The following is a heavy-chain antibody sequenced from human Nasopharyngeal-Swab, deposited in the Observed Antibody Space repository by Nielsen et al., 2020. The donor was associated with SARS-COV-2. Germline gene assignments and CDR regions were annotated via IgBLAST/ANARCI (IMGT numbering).Heavy chain of an antibody. J-gene: IGHJ5*02. CDR2: ISSSSSYI. CDR1: GFTFSSYS. D-gene: IGHD2-2*01. CDR3: ARDVGYCSSTSCRNWFDP. V-gene: IGHV3-21*01. Sequence: GESLKISCAAPGFTFSSYSMNWVRQAPGKGLEWVSSISSSSSYIYYADSVKGRFTISRDNAKNSLYLQMNSLRAEDTAVYYCARDVGYCSSTSCRNWFDPWGQGTLVTVSS.